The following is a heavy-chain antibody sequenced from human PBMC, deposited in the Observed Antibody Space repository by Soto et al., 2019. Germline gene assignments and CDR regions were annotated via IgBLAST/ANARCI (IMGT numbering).Heavy chain of an antibody. CDR3: TVGVVVKAATDY. V-gene: IGHV3-73*01. D-gene: IGHD2-2*01. CDR1: GFTFSGPA. J-gene: IGHJ4*02. Sequence: PGGSLRLSCAGSGFTFSGPAIHWVRQASGKGLEWVGRIRSKSNDYATLYAASVKGRFTISRDDSKNTAYLQMDRLETEDTAVYYCTVGVVVKAATDYWGQGTLVTVSS. CDR2: IRSKSNDYAT.